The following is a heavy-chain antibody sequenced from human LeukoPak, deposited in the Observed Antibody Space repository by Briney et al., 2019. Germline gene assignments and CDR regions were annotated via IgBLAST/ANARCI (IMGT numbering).Heavy chain of an antibody. CDR2: IKSKTDGGTT. CDR1: GFTFNSYG. Sequence: PGRSLRLSCRASGFTFNSYGIHWVRQAPGKGLEWVGRIKSKTDGGTTDYAAPVKGRFTISRDDSKNTLYLQMNSLKTEDTAVYYCTTVGGYGNDFWSGYYTALGAYYYYGMDVWGQGTTVTVSS. J-gene: IGHJ6*02. V-gene: IGHV3-15*01. D-gene: IGHD3-3*01. CDR3: TTVGGYGNDFWSGYYTALGAYYYYGMDV.